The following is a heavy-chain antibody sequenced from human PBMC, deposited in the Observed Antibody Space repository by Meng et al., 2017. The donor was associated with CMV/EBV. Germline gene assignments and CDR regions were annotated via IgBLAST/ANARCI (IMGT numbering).Heavy chain of an antibody. D-gene: IGHD6-19*01. J-gene: IGHJ4*02. CDR1: RFTFMSYA. CDR3: AKGIAVAGPPFDY. CDR2: ISGSGGST. Sequence: AASRFTFMSYAMRWVRKTTGKGLEWVSAISGSGGSTYYADSVKGRLTISRDNSKNTLYLQMTRLRAEDTAVYYCAKGIAVAGPPFDYWGQGTLVTVSS. V-gene: IGHV3-23*01.